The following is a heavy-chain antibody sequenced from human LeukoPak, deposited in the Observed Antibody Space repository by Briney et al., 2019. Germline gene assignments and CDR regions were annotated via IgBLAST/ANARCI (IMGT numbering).Heavy chain of an antibody. CDR1: GYTFTGYY. J-gene: IGHJ5*02. V-gene: IGHV1-2*02. Sequence: ASVKVSCKASGYTFTGYYMHWVRQAPGQGLEWMGWINPNSGGTNYAQKFQGRVTMTRDTSISTAYMELSRLRSDDTAVYYCARSPNSSSWFDPWGQGTLVTVSS. D-gene: IGHD6-13*01. CDR2: INPNSGGT. CDR3: ARSPNSSSWFDP.